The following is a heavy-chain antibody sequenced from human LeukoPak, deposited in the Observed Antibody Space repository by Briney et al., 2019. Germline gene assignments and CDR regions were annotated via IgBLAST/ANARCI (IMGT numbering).Heavy chain of an antibody. CDR1: ESTFSSYG. J-gene: IGHJ6*03. CDR2: ISSSGTYT. V-gene: IGHV3-21*01. D-gene: IGHD2-15*01. Sequence: PGGSLRLSCAASESTFSSYGMNWARQAPGKGLEWVSRISSSGTYTDYTDSVKGRFTISRDNAKNSLYLQMNSLRAEDTALYFCARGVGYCSSSRCSPGYYTDVWGQGTTVTVFS. CDR3: ARGVGYCSSSRCSPGYYTDV.